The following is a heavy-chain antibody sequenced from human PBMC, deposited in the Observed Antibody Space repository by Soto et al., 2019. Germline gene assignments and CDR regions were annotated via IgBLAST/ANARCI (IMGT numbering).Heavy chain of an antibody. D-gene: IGHD1-26*01. CDR3: AKNQGVELVPLATVDWFDP. CDR2: ISGSGFKK. CDR1: GFIFENFG. V-gene: IGHV3-23*01. J-gene: IGHJ5*02. Sequence: LRLSCAASGFIFENFGMSWVRQAPGKGLEWISSISGSGFKKYYAGSVKGRFTISRDNSKSTVYLELNNLSAEDTAVYHCAKNQGVELVPLATVDWFDPWGQGSVVTVSS.